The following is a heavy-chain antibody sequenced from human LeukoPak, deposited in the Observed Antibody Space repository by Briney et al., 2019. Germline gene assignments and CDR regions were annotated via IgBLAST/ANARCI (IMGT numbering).Heavy chain of an antibody. CDR3: ARGNVLRFLEWPHGSPYFDY. Sequence: GASVKVSCKASGYTFTSYDINWVRQATGQGLEWMGWMNPNSGNTGYAQKFQRRVTITRNTSISTAYMELSSLRSEDTAVYYCARGNVLRFLEWPHGSPYFDYWGQGTLVTVSS. D-gene: IGHD3-3*01. CDR2: MNPNSGNT. CDR1: GYTFTSYD. J-gene: IGHJ4*02. V-gene: IGHV1-8*03.